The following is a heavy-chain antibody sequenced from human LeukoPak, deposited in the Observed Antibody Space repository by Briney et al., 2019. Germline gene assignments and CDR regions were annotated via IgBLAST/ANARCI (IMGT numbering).Heavy chain of an antibody. CDR1: GFTFSSYA. Sequence: GGSLRLSCAASGFTFSSYAMHWVRQAPGKGLEWVAVIPYDGSNKYYADSVKGRFTISRDNSKNTLYLQMNSLRDEDTAVYYCASTYTSGWSNPFDYWGQGTLVTVSS. CDR3: ASTYTSGWSNPFDY. V-gene: IGHV3-30*01. J-gene: IGHJ4*02. D-gene: IGHD6-19*01. CDR2: IPYDGSNK.